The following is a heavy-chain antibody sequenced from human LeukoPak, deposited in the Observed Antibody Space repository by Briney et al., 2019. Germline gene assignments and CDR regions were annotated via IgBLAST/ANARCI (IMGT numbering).Heavy chain of an antibody. CDR1: GYTFTSYA. J-gene: IGHJ4*02. CDR2: INTNTGNP. CDR3: AIESAIREGTVHDY. V-gene: IGHV7-4-1*02. D-gene: IGHD6-6*01. Sequence: RASVKVSYKASGYTFTSYAMNWVRQAPGQGLEWMGWINTNTGNPTYAQGFTGRFVFSLDTSVSTAYLQISSLKAEDTAVYYCAIESAIREGTVHDYWGQGTLVTVSS.